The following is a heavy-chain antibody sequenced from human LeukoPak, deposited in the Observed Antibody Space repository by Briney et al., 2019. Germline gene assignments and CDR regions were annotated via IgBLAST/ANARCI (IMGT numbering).Heavy chain of an antibody. CDR1: GGSISSDY. Sequence: SETLSLTCPVAGGSISSDYGSWIRQPAGKGLEWIGRIYNSNRNNSQHPLNRRATMSVDTSNKQFTVKLSSVTAADTAVYYWARDITMVRGVTGFDPWGQGTLVTVSS. J-gene: IGHJ5*02. CDR2: IYNSNRN. V-gene: IGHV4-4*07. D-gene: IGHD3-10*01. CDR3: ARDITMVRGVTGFDP.